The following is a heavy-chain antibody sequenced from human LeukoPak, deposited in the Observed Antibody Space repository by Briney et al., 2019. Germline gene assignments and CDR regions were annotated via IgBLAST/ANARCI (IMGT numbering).Heavy chain of an antibody. V-gene: IGHV3-23*01. Sequence: PGGSLRLSCTASGFTFSSYAMNWVRQAPGKGLEWVSGIGAGGTFTYYADSVKGRFTIFRDNSRNTLYLQMNSLRADDTAVYYCARDHSSGRYFDFWGQGTLVTVSS. D-gene: IGHD3-22*01. CDR2: IGAGGTFT. CDR1: GFTFSSYA. CDR3: ARDHSSGRYFDF. J-gene: IGHJ4*02.